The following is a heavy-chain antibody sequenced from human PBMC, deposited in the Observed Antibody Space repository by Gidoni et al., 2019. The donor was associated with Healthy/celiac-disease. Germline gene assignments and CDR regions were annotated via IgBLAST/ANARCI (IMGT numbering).Heavy chain of an antibody. V-gene: IGHV1-69*01. D-gene: IGHD3-9*01. CDR3: ARDVRRPYYDILTGYYKPAPKAYYYYGMDV. CDR2: IIPIFGTA. Sequence: QVQLVQSGAEVKKPGSSVKVSCKASGGTFSSYAIRWVRQAPGPGLEWMGGIIPIFGTANYAQKFQGRVTITADESTSTAYMELSSLRTEDTAVYYCARDVRRPYYDILTGYYKPAPKAYYYYGMDVWGQGTTVTVSS. CDR1: GGTFSSYA. J-gene: IGHJ6*02.